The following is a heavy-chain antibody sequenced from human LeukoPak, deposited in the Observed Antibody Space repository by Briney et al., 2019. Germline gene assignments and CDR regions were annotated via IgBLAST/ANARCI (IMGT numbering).Heavy chain of an antibody. Sequence: SETLSLTCAVSGGSISSSNWWSWVRQPPGEGLEWIGEIYHSGSTNYNPSLKSRVTISVDKSKNQFSLKLSSVTAADTAVYYCASLAVAGSDVDYWGQGTLVTVSS. CDR3: ASLAVAGSDVDY. D-gene: IGHD6-19*01. CDR1: GGSISSSNW. J-gene: IGHJ4*02. V-gene: IGHV4-4*02. CDR2: IYHSGST.